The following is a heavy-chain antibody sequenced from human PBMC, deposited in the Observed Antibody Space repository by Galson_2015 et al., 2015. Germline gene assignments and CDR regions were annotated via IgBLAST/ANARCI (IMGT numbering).Heavy chain of an antibody. CDR2: IKEDGSEK. V-gene: IGHV3-7*01. D-gene: IGHD1-1*01. CDR1: GFSFRSYW. CDR3: SLTLNDVSDV. Sequence: SLRLSCAVSGFSFRSYWMAWARQAPGKGLEWVANIKEDGSEKNYVDSVKGRSSISRDNAKNSLFLQLNSLRVEDTAVYFCSLTLNDVSDVWGQGTMVTVSS. J-gene: IGHJ3*01.